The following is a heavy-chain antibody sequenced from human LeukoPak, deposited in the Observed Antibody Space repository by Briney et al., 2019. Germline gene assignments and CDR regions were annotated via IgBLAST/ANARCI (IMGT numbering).Heavy chain of an antibody. D-gene: IGHD3-3*01. CDR1: QFTFSSYA. V-gene: IGHV3-30-3*01. CDR3: ARDGPLTIFGVVTYFDY. CDR2: ISYDGSNN. J-gene: IGHJ4*02. Sequence: PGGSLRLSCAASQFTFSSYAMHWVRQAPGKGLEWVAVISYDGSNNYYADSVKGRFTISRDNSKNTLYLQMNSLRAEDTAVYYCARDGPLTIFGVVTYFDYWGQGTLVTVSS.